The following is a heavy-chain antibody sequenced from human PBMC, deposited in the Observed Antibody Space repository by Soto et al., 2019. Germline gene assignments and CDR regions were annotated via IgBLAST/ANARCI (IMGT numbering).Heavy chain of an antibody. D-gene: IGHD1-1*01. Sequence: DVQLLESGGRLVQPGGSLRLSCAASGFTFNAYSLSWVRQAPGKGLEWVSAIGTTGGSTYYADSVKGRFTISRDNSQNTLSLQMNSLRAEDTAVYYCARPDGATYNFRYWGQGTLVTVSS. CDR3: ARPDGATYNFRY. CDR2: IGTTGGST. V-gene: IGHV3-23*01. CDR1: GFTFNAYS. J-gene: IGHJ4*02.